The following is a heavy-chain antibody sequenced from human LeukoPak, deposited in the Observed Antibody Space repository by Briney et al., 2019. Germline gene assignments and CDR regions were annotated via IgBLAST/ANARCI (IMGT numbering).Heavy chain of an antibody. CDR3: ARGDGGHDFWRNYPLDS. Sequence: AASVKVSCKASGGTFSSDSFSWVRQAPGQGPEWMGRIIPLLGIVNCAQKFQDRLTIMADKYTSTVYMELSSLRSGDTAVYYCARGDGGHDFWRNYPLDSWGQGNLVTVSS. J-gene: IGHJ4*02. D-gene: IGHD3-3*01. CDR2: IIPLLGIV. V-gene: IGHV1-69*02. CDR1: GGTFSSDS.